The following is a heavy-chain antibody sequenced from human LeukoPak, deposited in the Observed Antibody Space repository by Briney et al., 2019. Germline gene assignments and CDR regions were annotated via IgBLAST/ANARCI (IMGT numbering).Heavy chain of an antibody. CDR3: ARDAFRLLRFREVPFFFDP. J-gene: IGHJ5*02. V-gene: IGHV1-69*04. Sequence: SVKVSCKASGGTFSSYAISWVRQAPGQGLEWMGRIIPILGIANYAQKFQGRVTITADKSTSTAYMELSSLRSEDTAVYYCARDAFRLLRFREVPFFFDPWGQGTLVTVSS. CDR1: GGTFSSYA. CDR2: IIPILGIA. D-gene: IGHD3-10*01.